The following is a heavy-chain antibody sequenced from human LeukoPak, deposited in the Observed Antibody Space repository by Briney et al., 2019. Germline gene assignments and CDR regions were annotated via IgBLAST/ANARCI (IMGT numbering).Heavy chain of an antibody. V-gene: IGHV4-38-2*01. J-gene: IGHJ6*03. D-gene: IGHD7-27*01. CDR3: ARYSSNWGGHYMDV. CDR1: GYSISSGYY. Sequence: SETLSLTRAVSGYSISSGYYWGWIRQPPGKGLEWIGSIYHSGSTYYNPSLKSRVTISVDTSKNQFSLKLSSVTAADTAVYYCARYSSNWGGHYMDVWGKGTTVTVSS. CDR2: IYHSGST.